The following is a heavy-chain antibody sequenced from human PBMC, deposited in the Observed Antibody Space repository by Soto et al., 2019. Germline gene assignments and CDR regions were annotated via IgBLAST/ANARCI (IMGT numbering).Heavy chain of an antibody. CDR3: ARGYYDFWRGAFDI. D-gene: IGHD3-3*01. V-gene: IGHV3-21*01. CDR1: GFTFSSYS. J-gene: IGHJ3*02. Sequence: PGGPLRLSCAASGFTFSSYSMNWVRQAPGKGLEWVSSISSSSSYIYYADSVKGRFTISRDNAKNSLYLQMNSLRAEDTAVYYCARGYYDFWRGAFDIWGQGTMVTVSS. CDR2: ISSSSSYI.